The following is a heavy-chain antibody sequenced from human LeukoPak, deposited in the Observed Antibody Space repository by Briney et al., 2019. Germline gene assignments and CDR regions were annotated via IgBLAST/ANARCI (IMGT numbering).Heavy chain of an antibody. Sequence: SQTLSLTCAISGDSVSSNNAVCHWIRQSPSRGLEWLGRTYYKSKWCSNYAVSVKSRITITPDTSKNRFSLQLNSVTPDDTAVYYCSRSPDTALVNWGQGTLVTVSS. V-gene: IGHV6-1*01. CDR3: SRSPDTALVN. J-gene: IGHJ1*01. D-gene: IGHD5-18*01. CDR2: TYYKSKWCS. CDR1: GDSVSSNNAV.